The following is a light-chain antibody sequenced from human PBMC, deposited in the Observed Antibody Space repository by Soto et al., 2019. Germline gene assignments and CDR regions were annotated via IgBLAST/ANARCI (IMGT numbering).Light chain of an antibody. V-gene: IGKV1-5*03. Sequence: DIQMTQSPSTLSSSVGDIVTITCRASHSISVWLAWYQQKPGKAPKLLIYQASTLESGVPSRFSGRGSGTDFTLTISSLQPDDFATYYCQQYYTYPYTFGQGTKLEIK. CDR2: QAS. CDR1: HSISVW. J-gene: IGKJ2*01. CDR3: QQYYTYPYT.